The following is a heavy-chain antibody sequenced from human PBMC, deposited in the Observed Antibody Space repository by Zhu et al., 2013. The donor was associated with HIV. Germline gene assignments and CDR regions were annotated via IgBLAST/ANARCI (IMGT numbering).Heavy chain of an antibody. CDR2: INPNSGGT. Sequence: QVQLVQSGAEVKKPGASVKVSCKASGYTFSGYFIHWVRQAPGQGLEWMGWINPNSGGTNYAQKFQGWVKLTRDTSISTAYLELSRVTSDDTAVYYCARDGGPYDVLTGYSNPNWFDPGPGNPGHRLL. V-gene: IGHV1-2*04. J-gene: IGHJ5*02. CDR3: ARDGGPYDVLTGYSNPNWFDP. D-gene: IGHD3-9*01. CDR1: GYTFSGYF.